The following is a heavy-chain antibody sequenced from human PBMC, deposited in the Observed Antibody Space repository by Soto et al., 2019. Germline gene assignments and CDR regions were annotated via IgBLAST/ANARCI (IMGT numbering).Heavy chain of an antibody. Sequence: QVQLQESGPGLVKPSQTLSLTCTVSGGSISSGGDYWSWIRQHPGKGLEWIGYIYYSGSTYYNPSLRSRFTISGDTSKNHFSLKRSSVTPADTAVYYCARVGGVATIVYYYGMDVWGQGTTVTVSS. D-gene: IGHD5-12*01. CDR2: IYYSGST. J-gene: IGHJ6*02. CDR1: GGSISSGGDY. V-gene: IGHV4-31*03. CDR3: ARVGGVATIVYYYGMDV.